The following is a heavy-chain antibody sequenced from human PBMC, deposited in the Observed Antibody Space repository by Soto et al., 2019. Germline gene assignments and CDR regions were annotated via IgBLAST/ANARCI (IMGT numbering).Heavy chain of an antibody. V-gene: IGHV2-5*02. Sequence: QITLKESGPTLVKPTQTLTLTCTFSGFSLSTSGVGVGWIRQHPGKDMEWLALIYWDDDTRYSPSLKTKHTITKDTSKNQVVLRMTNMDPVDTATYYCAHRFEYTAMVSEGAFDIWGQGTMVSVSS. CDR3: AHRFEYTAMVSEGAFDI. J-gene: IGHJ3*02. CDR2: IYWDDDT. CDR1: GFSLSTSGVG. D-gene: IGHD5-18*01.